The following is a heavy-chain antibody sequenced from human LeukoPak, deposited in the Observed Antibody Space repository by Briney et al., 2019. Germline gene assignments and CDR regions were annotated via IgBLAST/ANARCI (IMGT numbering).Heavy chain of an antibody. J-gene: IGHJ6*02. D-gene: IGHD3-16*01. V-gene: IGHV1-8*01. Sequence: FQGRVTMTRNTSISTAYMELSSLRSEDTAVYYCARVVFMDVWGQGTTVTVSS. CDR3: ARVVFMDV.